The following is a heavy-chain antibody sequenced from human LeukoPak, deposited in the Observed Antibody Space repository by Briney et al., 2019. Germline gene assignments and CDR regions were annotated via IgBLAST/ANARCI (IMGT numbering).Heavy chain of an antibody. D-gene: IGHD5-18*01. CDR3: ARVLRGYNYGYGY. V-gene: IGHV3-33*01. CDR2: IWYDGSNK. Sequence: PGGSLRLSCAASGFTFSSYGMHWVRQAPGKGLEWVAVIWYDGSNKYYADSVKGRFTISRDNSKNTLYLQMNSLRAEDTAVYYCARVLRGYNYGYGYWGQGTLVTVSS. J-gene: IGHJ4*02. CDR1: GFTFSSYG.